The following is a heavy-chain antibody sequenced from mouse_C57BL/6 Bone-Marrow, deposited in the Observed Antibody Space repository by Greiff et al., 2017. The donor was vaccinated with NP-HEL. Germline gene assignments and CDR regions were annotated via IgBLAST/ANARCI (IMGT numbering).Heavy chain of an antibody. CDR3: TPRKVRGTHYYAMDY. CDR2: IRNKANNHAT. CDR1: AFTFSDAW. V-gene: IGHV6-6*01. J-gene: IGHJ4*01. Sequence: EVKLQESGGGLVRPGGSMKLSCAASAFTFSDAWMDWVRQSPEKGLEWVAEIRNKANNHATYYAESVKGRFTISRDDSKSSVYLQMNSLRAEDTGIYYCTPRKVRGTHYYAMDYWGQGTSVTVSS. D-gene: IGHD2-14*01.